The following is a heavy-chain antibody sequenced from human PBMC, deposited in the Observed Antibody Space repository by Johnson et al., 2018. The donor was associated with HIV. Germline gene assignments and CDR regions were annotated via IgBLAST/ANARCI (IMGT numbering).Heavy chain of an antibody. Sequence: VQLVESGGGLLQPGGSLRLSCAASGFTFRSYWMHWVRQPGKGLVWVSRISSDGLSTTYADSVKGRFTVSRDNAKNTVYLQMNSLRVEDTALYYCARDRARWSSGWYNDAGGAIDIWGQGTTVTVSS. CDR2: ISSDGLST. J-gene: IGHJ3*02. CDR1: GFTFRSYW. D-gene: IGHD6-19*01. V-gene: IGHV3-74*01. CDR3: ARDRARWSSGWYNDAGGAIDI.